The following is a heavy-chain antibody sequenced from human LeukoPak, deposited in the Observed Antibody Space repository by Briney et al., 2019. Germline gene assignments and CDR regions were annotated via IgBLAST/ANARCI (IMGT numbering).Heavy chain of an antibody. CDR2: INHSGST. V-gene: IGHV4-34*01. Sequence: SETLSLTCAVYGGSFSGYYWGWIRQPPGKGLEWIGEINHSGSTNYNPSLKSRVTISVDTSKNQFSLKLSSVTAADTAVYYCARRLIDYTQRGFDPWGQGTLVTVSS. J-gene: IGHJ5*02. D-gene: IGHD4-11*01. CDR1: GGSFSGYY. CDR3: ARRLIDYTQRGFDP.